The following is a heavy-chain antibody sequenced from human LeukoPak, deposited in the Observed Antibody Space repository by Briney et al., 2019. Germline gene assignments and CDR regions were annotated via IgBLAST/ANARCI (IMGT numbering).Heavy chain of an antibody. V-gene: IGHV4-59*01. Sequence: SETLSLTCTVSGGSISSYYWNWIRQPPGKGLEWIGYIYYSGSTNYNPSLKSRVTISVDTSKNQFSLKLSSVTAADTAVYYCAREGYYDFWSGYTPPFDYWGQGTLVTVSS. D-gene: IGHD3-3*01. J-gene: IGHJ4*02. CDR3: AREGYYDFWSGYTPPFDY. CDR2: IYYSGST. CDR1: GGSISSYY.